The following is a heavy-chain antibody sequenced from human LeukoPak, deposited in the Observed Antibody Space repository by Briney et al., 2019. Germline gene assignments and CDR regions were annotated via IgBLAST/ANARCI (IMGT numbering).Heavy chain of an antibody. D-gene: IGHD3-9*01. CDR2: INHSGST. Sequence: SETLSLTCAVYGGSFSGYYWSWIRQPPGKGLEWIGEINHSGSTNYNPSLKSRVTISVDTSKNQFSLKLSSVTAADTAVYYRARGRLRYVDYWGQGTLVTVSS. V-gene: IGHV4-34*01. J-gene: IGHJ4*02. CDR1: GGSFSGYY. CDR3: ARGRLRYVDY.